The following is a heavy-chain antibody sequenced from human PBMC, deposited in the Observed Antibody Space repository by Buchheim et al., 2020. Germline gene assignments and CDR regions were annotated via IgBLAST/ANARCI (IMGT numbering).Heavy chain of an antibody. CDR1: GHTFSNYG. Sequence: QVPLVQSGAEVRKPGSSVKVSCKASGHTFSNYGISWLRQAPGQGLEWMGGIIPVFGTANYAQNFQGRLSIIAVESTTTVYMELSSLRSEDTAVYYCARGAIFGVVIRDYYYYMDVWGKGTT. CDR2: IIPVFGTA. D-gene: IGHD3-3*01. J-gene: IGHJ6*03. CDR3: ARGAIFGVVIRDYYYYMDV. V-gene: IGHV1-69*01.